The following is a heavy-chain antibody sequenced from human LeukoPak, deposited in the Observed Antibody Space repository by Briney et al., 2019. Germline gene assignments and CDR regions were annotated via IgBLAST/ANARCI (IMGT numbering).Heavy chain of an antibody. CDR3: ARGPPRGKYYYMDV. J-gene: IGHJ6*03. CDR1: GFTFSSYW. Sequence: TGGSLRLSCAASGFTFSSYWMSWVRQAPGKGLEWVANIKQDGSEKYYVDSVKGRFTISRDNAKNSLYLQMNSLRAEDTAVYYCARGPPRGKYYYMDVWGKGTTVTVSS. V-gene: IGHV3-7*01. D-gene: IGHD1-1*01. CDR2: IKQDGSEK.